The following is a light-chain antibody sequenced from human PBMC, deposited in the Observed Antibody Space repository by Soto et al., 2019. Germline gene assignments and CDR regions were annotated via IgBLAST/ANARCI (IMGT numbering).Light chain of an antibody. J-gene: IGKJ5*01. CDR1: QTVSTNY. Sequence: SLVTQSTSTLSLSPGERATLSCRASQTVSTNYLAWYQQNAGQAPRLLISGESSRATGIPDRFSGSGSGTDFTLTISRLESDDFALYYCQQYAEGTPITFGQGTRLEIK. V-gene: IGKV3-20*01. CDR3: QQYAEGTPIT. CDR2: GES.